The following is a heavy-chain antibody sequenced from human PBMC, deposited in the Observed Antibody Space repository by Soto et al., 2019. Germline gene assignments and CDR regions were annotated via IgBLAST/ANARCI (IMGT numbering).Heavy chain of an antibody. J-gene: IGHJ4*02. CDR3: AKDIRYSSVGWAFAY. V-gene: IGHV3-9*01. CDR2: ISWNSGSI. D-gene: IGHD6-19*01. Sequence: EVQLVESGGGLVQPGRSLRLSCAASGFTFDDYAMHWVRQAPGKGLEWVSGISWNSGSIGYADSVKGRFTISRDNAKNSLYLQMNCLRAEDTALYYCAKDIRYSSVGWAFAYWGQGTLVTVSS. CDR1: GFTFDDYA.